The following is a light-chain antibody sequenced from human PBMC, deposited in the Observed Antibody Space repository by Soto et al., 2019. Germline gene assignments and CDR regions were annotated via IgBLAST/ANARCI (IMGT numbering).Light chain of an antibody. V-gene: IGKV1-5*01. CDR2: DAS. CDR3: QQYNRYSLWT. CDR1: QSISSW. Sequence: DIQMTQSPSTLSASVGDRVTITWRASQSISSWLAWYQQKPGKAPKLLIYDASSLESGFPSRFSGSGSGTEFTLTISSLQPDDFATYYCQQYNRYSLWTFGQGTNVDIK. J-gene: IGKJ1*01.